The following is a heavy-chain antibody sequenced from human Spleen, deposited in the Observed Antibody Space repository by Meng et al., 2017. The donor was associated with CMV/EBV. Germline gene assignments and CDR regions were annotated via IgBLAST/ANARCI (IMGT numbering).Heavy chain of an antibody. Sequence: GESLKISCAASGFIFSNYAMHWVRQAPGKGLEWVAVISYDGSNEYYADSVKGRFTISRDNSKNTMYLQMNSLRAGDTAVYYCAKGLFLRSVYYDMDVWGQGTTVTVSS. CDR1: GFIFSNYA. CDR3: AKGLFLRSVYYDMDV. D-gene: IGHD3-3*01. V-gene: IGHV3-30-3*01. J-gene: IGHJ6*02. CDR2: ISYDGSNE.